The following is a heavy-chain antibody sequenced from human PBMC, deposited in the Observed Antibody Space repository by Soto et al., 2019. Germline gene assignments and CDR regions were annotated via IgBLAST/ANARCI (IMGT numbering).Heavy chain of an antibody. V-gene: IGHV4-34*01. Sequence: SETLSLTCAVYGGSFSGYYCSWIRQPPGKGLEWIGEISHSGGTNYNPSLKSRVTISLDMSKSQFSLKLSSVTAAGTAVYYCARGNPITGTTRFDPWGQGTLVTVSS. CDR1: GGSFSGYY. J-gene: IGHJ5*02. CDR3: ARGNPITGTTRFDP. D-gene: IGHD1-7*01. CDR2: ISHSGGT.